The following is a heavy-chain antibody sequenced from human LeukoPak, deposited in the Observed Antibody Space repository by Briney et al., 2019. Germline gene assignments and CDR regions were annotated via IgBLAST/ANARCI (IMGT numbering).Heavy chain of an antibody. Sequence: ASVKVSCKASGYTFTGYYMHWVRQAPGQGLEWMGWINPNSGGTNYAQKFQGRVTMTRDTSISTAYMELSRPRSDDTAVYYCARAWYYYDSSGYHEAFDYWAREPWSPSPQ. D-gene: IGHD3-22*01. CDR3: ARAWYYYDSSGYHEAFDY. J-gene: IGHJ4*02. V-gene: IGHV1-2*02. CDR2: INPNSGGT. CDR1: GYTFTGYY.